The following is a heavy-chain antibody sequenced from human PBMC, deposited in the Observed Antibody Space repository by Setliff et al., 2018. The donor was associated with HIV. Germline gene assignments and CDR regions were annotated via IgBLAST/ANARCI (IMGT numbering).Heavy chain of an antibody. CDR3: AKDYYDFVWGSSLAY. J-gene: IGHJ4*02. V-gene: IGHV3-23*01. CDR1: GFTFDEYA. Sequence: GGSLRLSCAASGFTFDEYAMHWVRQAPGKGLEWVSGITSNSGSGGSTYYADSVKGRFTISRDNSKNTLYLQMNSLRAEDTAVYYCAKDYYDFVWGSSLAYWGQGTLVTVSS. D-gene: IGHD3-16*01. CDR2: ITSNSGSGGST.